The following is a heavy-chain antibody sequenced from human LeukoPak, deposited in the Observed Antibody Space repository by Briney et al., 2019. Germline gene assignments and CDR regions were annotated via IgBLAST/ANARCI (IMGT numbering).Heavy chain of an antibody. V-gene: IGHV4-59*08. D-gene: IGHD6-19*01. CDR1: GGSIRSYY. CDR3: ARPYSSGWYGAFDI. Sequence: PSETLSLTCTVSGGSIRSYYWSWIRQPPGKGLEWIGYIYYSGSTNYNPSLKSRVTISVDTSKNQFSLKLSSETAADTAVYYCARPYSSGWYGAFDIWGQGTMVTVSS. CDR2: IYYSGST. J-gene: IGHJ3*02.